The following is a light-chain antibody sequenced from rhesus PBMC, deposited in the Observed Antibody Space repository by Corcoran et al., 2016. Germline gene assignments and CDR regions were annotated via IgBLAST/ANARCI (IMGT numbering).Light chain of an antibody. Sequence: EIVLTQSPTSMAVSQGERVTISCTASSSVSTSYLHWYQQKPGFPPRLLVDRTSSLASGAPARFSGSGSGTSYTLTISSMEAEDAANYYCQQGNSIPFTFGPGTKLDIK. CDR3: QQGNSIPFT. CDR1: SSVSTS. V-gene: IGKV3-42*01. J-gene: IGKJ3*01. CDR2: RTS.